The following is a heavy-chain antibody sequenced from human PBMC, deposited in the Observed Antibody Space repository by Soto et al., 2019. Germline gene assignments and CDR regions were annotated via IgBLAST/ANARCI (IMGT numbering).Heavy chain of an antibody. V-gene: IGHV1-18*01. J-gene: IGHJ4*02. D-gene: IGHD6-25*01. Sequence: QVQLVQSGAEVKKPGASVKVSCKAYGYTFTSYGFSWVRQAPGQGLEWMGWISDYNGKTNYAQKLQGRLTMTTDTSTSTAYMELRSLISADTAVYYCARERGHGSEPRRSFDYWGQGTLVTVSS. CDR2: ISDYNGKT. CDR3: ARERGHGSEPRRSFDY. CDR1: GYTFTSYG.